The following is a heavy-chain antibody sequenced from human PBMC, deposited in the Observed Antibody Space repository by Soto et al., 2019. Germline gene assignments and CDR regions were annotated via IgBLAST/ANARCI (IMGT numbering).Heavy chain of an antibody. J-gene: IGHJ4*02. D-gene: IGHD5-12*01. Sequence: EVQLLESGGGLVQPGGSLRLSCAASGFTFSSYVMSWVRQAPGKGLEWVSAISGSGGSTYYADSVKGRFTISRDNSKNTLYLQMNSLRAEDTAVYYCAKEAPSGYDYDGTFDYWGQGTLVTVSS. CDR2: ISGSGGST. V-gene: IGHV3-23*01. CDR3: AKEAPSGYDYDGTFDY. CDR1: GFTFSSYV.